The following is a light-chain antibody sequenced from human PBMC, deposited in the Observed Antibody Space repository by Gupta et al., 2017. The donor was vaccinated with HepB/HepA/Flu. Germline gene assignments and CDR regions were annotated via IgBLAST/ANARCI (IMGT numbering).Light chain of an antibody. CDR1: SSDVGGYNY. J-gene: IGLJ2*01. V-gene: IGLV2-14*03. CDR2: DVS. Sequence: QSALTQPASLSRSPGQSTTISCTGTSSDVGGYNYVSWYQQHPGKAPKLMIYDVSNRPSGVSNRFSGSKSGNTASLTISGLQAEDEADYYCSSYTSSSTLAVFGGGTKLTVL. CDR3: SSYTSSSTLAV.